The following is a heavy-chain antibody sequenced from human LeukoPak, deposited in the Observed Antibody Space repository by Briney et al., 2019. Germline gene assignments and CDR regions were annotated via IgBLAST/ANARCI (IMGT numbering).Heavy chain of an antibody. J-gene: IGHJ4*02. CDR2: ITGSSSYI. D-gene: IGHD1-26*01. CDR1: GFTFSTYY. V-gene: IGHV3-21*01. CDR3: ARHTSGRWYFDY. Sequence: GRSLRLSCAASGFTFSTYYMNWVRQAPGKGLEWVSFITGSSSYIYYTDSVKGRFTISRDNAKNSLYLQMNSLRAEDSAVYYCARHTSGRWYFDYWGQGTLVTVSS.